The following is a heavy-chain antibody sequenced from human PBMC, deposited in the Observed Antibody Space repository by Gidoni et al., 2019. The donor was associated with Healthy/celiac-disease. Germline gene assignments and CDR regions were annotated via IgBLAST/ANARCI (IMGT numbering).Heavy chain of an antibody. CDR1: GGSISSGGYY. J-gene: IGHJ4*02. Sequence: QVQLQESGPGRVKPSQTLSLTCTVSGGSISSGGYYWSWIRQHPGKGLEWIGYIYYSGSTYYNPSLKSRVTISVDTSKNQFSLKLSSVTAADTAVYYCARASIFSGSYHFAYWGQGTLVTVSS. D-gene: IGHD1-26*01. CDR2: IYYSGST. CDR3: ARASIFSGSYHFAY. V-gene: IGHV4-31*03.